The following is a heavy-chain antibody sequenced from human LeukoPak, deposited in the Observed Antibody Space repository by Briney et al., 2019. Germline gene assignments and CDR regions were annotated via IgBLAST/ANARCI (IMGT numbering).Heavy chain of an antibody. CDR1: GFRFSTYG. J-gene: IGHJ4*02. Sequence: PGGSLRLSCAGSGFRFSTYGMHWVRQAPGKGLEWLGYVWFDGSNSDYVDPVKGRFTISRDNSKNTVFLRMNSLRAEDTAVYHCARFAGSDYTGSFDLWGQGTPVTVSS. CDR2: VWFDGSNS. CDR3: ARFAGSDYTGSFDL. V-gene: IGHV3-33*01. D-gene: IGHD3-10*01.